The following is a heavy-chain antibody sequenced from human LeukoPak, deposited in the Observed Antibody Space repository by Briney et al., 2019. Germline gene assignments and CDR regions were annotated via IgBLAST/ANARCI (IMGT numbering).Heavy chain of an antibody. CDR1: GASISSYY. V-gene: IGHV4-59*01. CDR3: ARGKLYYHGMDV. CDR2: IYYSGST. Sequence: SETLSLTCTVSGASISSYYWSWIRQPPGKGLEWIGYIYYSGSTNYNPSLKSRVTISVDTSKNQFSLKLSSVTAADTAVYYCARGKLYYHGMDVWGQGTTVTVSS. J-gene: IGHJ6*02.